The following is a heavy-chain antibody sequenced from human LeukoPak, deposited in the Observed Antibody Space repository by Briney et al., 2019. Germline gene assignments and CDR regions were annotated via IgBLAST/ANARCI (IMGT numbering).Heavy chain of an antibody. CDR1: GFTFSTYA. Sequence: SGGSLRLSCAASGFTFSTYAVHWVRQAPGKGLEWVAVISYDGSKRYYADSVKGRFTISRDNSKNAFLQMNSLRAEDTAVYYCAKGSPHFDYWGQGTLVTVSS. J-gene: IGHJ4*02. CDR3: AKGSPHFDY. V-gene: IGHV3-30-3*01. CDR2: ISYDGSKR.